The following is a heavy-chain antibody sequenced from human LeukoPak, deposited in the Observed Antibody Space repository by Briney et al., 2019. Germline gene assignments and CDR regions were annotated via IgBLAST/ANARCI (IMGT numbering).Heavy chain of an antibody. D-gene: IGHD2-15*01. Sequence: SETLSRTGTVSGGSISSGSYYWSWIRQPAGKGLEWIGRIYTSGSTNYNPSLKSRVTISVDTSKNQFSLKLSSVTAADTAVHYCARVWVRSGGSCYDPWGQGTLVTVSS. CDR1: GGSISSGSYY. CDR3: ARVWVRSGGSCYDP. V-gene: IGHV4-61*02. J-gene: IGHJ5*02. CDR2: IYTSGST.